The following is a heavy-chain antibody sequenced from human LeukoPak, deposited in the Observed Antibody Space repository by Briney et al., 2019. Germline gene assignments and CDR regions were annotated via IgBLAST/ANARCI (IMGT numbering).Heavy chain of an antibody. CDR3: AKGRTNDY. CDR1: GFTFSTYA. V-gene: IGHV3-23*01. D-gene: IGHD1/OR15-1a*01. Sequence: GGSLRLSCAASGFTFSTYAMTWFRQTPERGLEWVSAISDTGGNTFYADSVKGRFTISRDNSKNPLYLQMNTLSAEETAIYYCAKGRTNDYWGQGTLVTVSS. CDR2: ISDTGGNT. J-gene: IGHJ4*02.